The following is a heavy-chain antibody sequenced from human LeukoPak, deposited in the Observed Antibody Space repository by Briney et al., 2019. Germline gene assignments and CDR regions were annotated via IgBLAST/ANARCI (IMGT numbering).Heavy chain of an antibody. CDR2: ISSRADST. Sequence: GGSLRLSCTASGFTISSYGMSWVRQAPGKGLEWVSAISSRADSTYYADFVKGRFTISKVISKNTLYLQMDSPRAEDTAIYYCAKDSPVCTYWGQGTLVTVSS. CDR1: GFTISSYG. D-gene: IGHD2-8*01. V-gene: IGHV3-23*01. J-gene: IGHJ4*02. CDR3: AKDSPVCTY.